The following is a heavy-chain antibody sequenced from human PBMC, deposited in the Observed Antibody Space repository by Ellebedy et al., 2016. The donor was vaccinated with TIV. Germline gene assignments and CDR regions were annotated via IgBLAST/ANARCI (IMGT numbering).Heavy chain of an antibody. CDR3: AKDRHSSGYLVGPDY. CDR1: GFTFDDYA. CDR2: ISWNSGSI. V-gene: IGHV3-9*01. J-gene: IGHJ4*02. Sequence: GGSLRLXXAASGFTFDDYAMHWVRQAPGKGLEWVSGISWNSGSIGYADSVKGRFTISRDNAKNSLYLQMNSLRAEDTALYYCAKDRHSSGYLVGPDYWGQGTLVTVSS. D-gene: IGHD3-22*01.